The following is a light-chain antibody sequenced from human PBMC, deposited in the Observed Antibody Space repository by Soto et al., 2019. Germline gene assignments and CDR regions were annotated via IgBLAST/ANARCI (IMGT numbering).Light chain of an antibody. CDR2: GNN. V-gene: IGLV1-40*01. CDR1: SSNIGAGYD. J-gene: IGLJ2*01. CDR3: QSFDSRLSGWV. Sequence: QSVLTQPPSVSGAPGQRVTISCTGSSSNIGAGYDVHWYQQLPGTAPKLLVHGNNDRPSGVPDRFSASKSGTSASLAITGLQVEDEADYYRQSFDSRLSGWVFGGGTKLTVL.